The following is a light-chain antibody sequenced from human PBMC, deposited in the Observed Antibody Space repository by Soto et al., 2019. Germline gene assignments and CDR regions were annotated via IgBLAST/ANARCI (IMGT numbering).Light chain of an antibody. CDR3: QQYISYPWT. V-gene: IGKV1-5*03. J-gene: IGKJ1*01. CDR1: QSISSW. Sequence: DIQMTQSPSTLSGSVGDRVTIICRASQSISSWLAWYQQKPGKAPKLLIYKASTLESGVPSRFSGSGSGTEFTLTISSLQPDDFATYYCQQYISYPWTFGQGTKVDI. CDR2: KAS.